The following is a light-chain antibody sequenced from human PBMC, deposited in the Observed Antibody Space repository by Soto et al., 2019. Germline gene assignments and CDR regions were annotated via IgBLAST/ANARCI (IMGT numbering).Light chain of an antibody. J-gene: IGLJ1*01. CDR2: EVS. Sequence: QSTLTQPRSVSGSPGQSVTISCTGTSSDIGSYNRVSWYQQPPGTAPKLMIYEVSNRPSGVPDRFSGSKSGNTASLTISGLQPEDEADYYCNSYTSGNTYVFGTGTKVTVL. V-gene: IGLV2-18*02. CDR3: NSYTSGNTYV. CDR1: SSDIGSYNR.